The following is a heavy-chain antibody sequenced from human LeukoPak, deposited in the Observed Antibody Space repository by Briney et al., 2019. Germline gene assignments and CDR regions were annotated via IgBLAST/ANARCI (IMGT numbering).Heavy chain of an antibody. D-gene: IGHD6-19*01. CDR1: GFTFSSYA. CDR3: AKDLGIAVAEEFDY. Sequence: GGSLRLSCAASGFTFSSYAMSWVRQAPGRGLEWVSAISGSGGSTYYADSVKGRFTISRDNSKNTLYLQMNSLRAEDTAVYYCAKDLGIAVAEEFDYWGQGTLVTVSS. J-gene: IGHJ4*02. CDR2: ISGSGGST. V-gene: IGHV3-23*01.